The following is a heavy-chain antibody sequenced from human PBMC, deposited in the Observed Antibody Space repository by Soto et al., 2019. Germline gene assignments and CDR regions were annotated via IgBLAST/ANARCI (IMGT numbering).Heavy chain of an antibody. D-gene: IGHD2-2*01. CDR2: IYHSGTT. CDR3: ARVPDR. V-gene: IGHV4-4*02. J-gene: IGHJ5*02. Sequence: SETLSLTCAVSGVSISSTYYWSWVRQAPGKGLEWIGEIYHSGTTDYNPSLKSRVTMSVDRSKNQFSLKLSSVTAADTAVYYCARVPDRWGQGTLVTVSS. CDR1: GVSISSTYY.